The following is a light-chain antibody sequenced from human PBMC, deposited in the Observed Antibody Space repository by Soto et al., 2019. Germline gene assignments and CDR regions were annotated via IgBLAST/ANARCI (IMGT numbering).Light chain of an antibody. Sequence: QSVLTQPPSASGTPGQRVTISCSGRKSNIGSNYVYWYQQVPGTAPKLLIYTNNQRPSGVPDRFSGSKSATSASLAIGGLRSEDEADYYCAAWDDSLSGWVFGGWTKLTVL. CDR2: TNN. V-gene: IGLV1-47*01. CDR3: AAWDDSLSGWV. CDR1: KSNIGSNY. J-gene: IGLJ3*02.